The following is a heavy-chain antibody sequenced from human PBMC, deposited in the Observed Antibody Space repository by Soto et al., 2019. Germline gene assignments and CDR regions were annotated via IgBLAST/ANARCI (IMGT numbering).Heavy chain of an antibody. CDR3: ARDAPPADY. CDR2: ISAYNGNT. CDR1: GYTFTSYS. J-gene: IGHJ4*02. Sequence: QVQLVQSGAEVKKPGASVKVSCKASGYTFTSYSISWVRQAPGQGLEWMGWISAYNGNTNYAQMLQGRVTMTTDTATNTAYMALRSLRSDDTAVYHCARDAPPADYWGQGTLVTVSS. V-gene: IGHV1-18*04.